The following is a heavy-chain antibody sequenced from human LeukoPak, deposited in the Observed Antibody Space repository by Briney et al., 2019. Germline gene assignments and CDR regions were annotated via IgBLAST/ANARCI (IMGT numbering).Heavy chain of an antibody. D-gene: IGHD2-2*02. V-gene: IGHV1-2*02. J-gene: IGHJ4*02. CDR1: GYTFTDYY. CDR3: ASGDTAGFDY. CDR2: INPNTGAT. Sequence: ASVKVSCKASGYTFTDYYIHWVRQAPGQGLEWMGWINPNTGATEYAQKFQGRVTMTTDTSTSTAYMELRSLRSDDTAVYYCASGDTAGFDYWGQGTLVTVSS.